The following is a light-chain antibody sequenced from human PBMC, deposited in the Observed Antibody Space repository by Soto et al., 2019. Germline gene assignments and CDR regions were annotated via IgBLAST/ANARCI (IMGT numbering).Light chain of an antibody. V-gene: IGKV3-20*01. CDR2: GAT. CDR1: QTISSRY. J-gene: IGKJ1*01. Sequence: EVVLTQSPGTLSLSPGDRATLSCRASQTISSRYLAWYQQKPGQAPRLLIYGATNRATGVPDRFSGSGSGTDFTLTVSRLEPEDFAAYSCQQYSSSPPTFGQGTQVEFK. CDR3: QQYSSSPPT.